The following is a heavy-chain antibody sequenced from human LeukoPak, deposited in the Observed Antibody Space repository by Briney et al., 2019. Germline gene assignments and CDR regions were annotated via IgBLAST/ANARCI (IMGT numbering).Heavy chain of an antibody. Sequence: GGSLRLSCATSGFTFSSYSMNWVRQAPGKGLEWVSSISSDSGYIYYADSVKGRFTISRDNAKNTLYLQMNSLRAEDTAVYYCARRVTDGVATISSIPHFGYWGQGTLVTVSS. D-gene: IGHD5-12*01. CDR2: ISSDSGYI. J-gene: IGHJ4*02. CDR1: GFTFSSYS. V-gene: IGHV3-21*01. CDR3: ARRVTDGVATISSIPHFGY.